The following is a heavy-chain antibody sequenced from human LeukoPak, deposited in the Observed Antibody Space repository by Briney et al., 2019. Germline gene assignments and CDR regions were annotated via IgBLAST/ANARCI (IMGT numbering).Heavy chain of an antibody. J-gene: IGHJ2*01. V-gene: IGHV1-8*01. CDR1: GYTFTSYD. CDR2: MNPNSGNT. Sequence: ASVKVSCKASGYTFTSYDINWVRQATGQGLEWMGWMNPNSGNTGYAQKFQGRVTMTRNTSISTAYMELSSLRSEDTAVYYCGLHWGSGWYFDLWGRGTQVTVSS. CDR3: GLHWGSGWYFDL. D-gene: IGHD7-27*01.